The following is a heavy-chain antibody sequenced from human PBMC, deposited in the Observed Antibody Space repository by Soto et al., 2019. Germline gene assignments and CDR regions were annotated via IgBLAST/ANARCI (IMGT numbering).Heavy chain of an antibody. J-gene: IGHJ3*02. Sequence: WASVKVSCKASGYTFTSYYMHWVRQAPGQGLEWMGIINPSGGSTSYAQKFQGRVTMTRDTSTSTVYMELSSLRSEDTAVYYCARVGYYDSSGHDAAFDIWGQGTMVTVSS. D-gene: IGHD3-22*01. CDR1: GYTFTSYY. CDR3: ARVGYYDSSGHDAAFDI. CDR2: INPSGGST. V-gene: IGHV1-46*01.